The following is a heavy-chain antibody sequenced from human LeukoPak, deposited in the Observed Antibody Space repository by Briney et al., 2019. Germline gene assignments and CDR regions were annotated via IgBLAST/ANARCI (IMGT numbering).Heavy chain of an antibody. CDR3: ARDPSRYDLDY. CDR2: VKQDGVDK. D-gene: IGHD5-12*01. J-gene: IGHJ4*02. Sequence: GGSLRLSCPASGFSFSRSYMNWVRQAPGKGLEWVATVKQDGVDKYYVDSVKGRFTISRDTGKNSLFLQMNSLRAEDTAVYYCARDPSRYDLDYWGQGTLVTVSS. V-gene: IGHV3-7*01. CDR1: GFSFSRSY.